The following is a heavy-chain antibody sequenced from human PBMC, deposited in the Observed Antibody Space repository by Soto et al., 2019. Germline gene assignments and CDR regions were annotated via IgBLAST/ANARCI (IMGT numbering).Heavy chain of an antibody. CDR2: VYYSGST. D-gene: IGHD3-22*01. V-gene: IGHV4-31*03. CDR3: ARGLRDYYDSSGYAEVYWFDP. J-gene: IGHJ5*02. Sequence: SETLSLTCTVSGGSISSGGYYWSWIRQHPGKGLEWIGYVYYSGSTYYNPSLKSRVTISVDTSKNQFSLKLSSVTAADTAVYYCARGLRDYYDSSGYAEVYWFDPWGQGTLVTVSS. CDR1: GGSISSGGYY.